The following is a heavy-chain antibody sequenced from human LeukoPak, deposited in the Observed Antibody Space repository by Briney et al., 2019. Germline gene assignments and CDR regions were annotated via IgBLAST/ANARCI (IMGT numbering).Heavy chain of an antibody. CDR2: ISSSGSTI. V-gene: IGHV3-11*01. J-gene: IGHJ4*02. D-gene: IGHD3-22*01. Sequence: GGSLRLSCAASGFTFSDYYMSWIRQAPGKWLEWVSYISSSGSTIYYADSVKGRFTISRDNAKNSLYLQMNSLRAEDTAVYYCARDYYDSSGPIDYWGQGTLVTVSS. CDR1: GFTFSDYY. CDR3: ARDYYDSSGPIDY.